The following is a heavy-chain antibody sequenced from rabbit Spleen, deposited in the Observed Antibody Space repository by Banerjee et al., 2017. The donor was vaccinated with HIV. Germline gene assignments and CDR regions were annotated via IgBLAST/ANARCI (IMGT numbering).Heavy chain of an antibody. Sequence: QEQLEESGGGLFQPGGSLALTCKASGFPFSSSHWICWVRQAPGKGLEWIACIDAGDGDTYYASWVNGRFTISKTSSTVDLKMTSLTASDTATYFCARDVGRSARAADALDLWGPGTLVTVS. J-gene: IGHJ6*01. CDR3: ARDVGRSARAADALDL. D-gene: IGHD5-1*01. V-gene: IGHV1S45*01. CDR2: IDAGDGDT. CDR1: GFPFSSSHW.